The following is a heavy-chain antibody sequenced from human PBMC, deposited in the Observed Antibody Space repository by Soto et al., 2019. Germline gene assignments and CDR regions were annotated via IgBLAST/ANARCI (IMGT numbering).Heavy chain of an antibody. Sequence: QGHLVQSEAEVKKPGASVMVSCKASGYTFTRYGISWVRQAPGQGLEWMGWISGYNGDTNYAQKFQDRVSMTIDTSTGTAYMELRSLTSDETAIYYCAKYGQPPYYYYGLDVWGQGTKVTVSS. CDR2: ISGYNGDT. CDR3: AKYGQPPYYYYGLDV. D-gene: IGHD3-10*01. J-gene: IGHJ6*02. V-gene: IGHV1-18*01. CDR1: GYTFTRYG.